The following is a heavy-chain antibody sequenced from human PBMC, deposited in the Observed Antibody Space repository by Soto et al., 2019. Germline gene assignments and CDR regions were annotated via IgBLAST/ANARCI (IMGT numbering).Heavy chain of an antibody. CDR2: INHSGST. D-gene: IGHD2-15*01. CDR3: ARARYCSGGSCYQVYYYYYMDV. Sequence: SETLSLTCAVYGGSFSGYYWSWIRQPPGKGLEWIGEINHSGSTNYNPSLKSRVTISVDTSKNQFSLKLSSVTAADTAVYYCARARYCSGGSCYQVYYYYYMDVWGKGTTVTVSS. V-gene: IGHV4-34*01. J-gene: IGHJ6*03. CDR1: GGSFSGYY.